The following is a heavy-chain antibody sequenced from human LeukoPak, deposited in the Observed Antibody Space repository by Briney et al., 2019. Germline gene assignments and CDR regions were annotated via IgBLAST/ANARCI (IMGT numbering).Heavy chain of an antibody. CDR1: GFTFSSYA. D-gene: IGHD3-10*01. Sequence: GGSLRLSCAASGFTFSSYAISWVRQAPGKGLEWVSAISGSGGTTYYADSVKGRFTISRDNSKNTLYLQMNTLRAEDTAVYYCAKGSGGSGSYSKYYFDYWGQGTLVTVSS. J-gene: IGHJ4*02. CDR3: AKGSGGSGSYSKYYFDY. V-gene: IGHV3-23*01. CDR2: ISGSGGTT.